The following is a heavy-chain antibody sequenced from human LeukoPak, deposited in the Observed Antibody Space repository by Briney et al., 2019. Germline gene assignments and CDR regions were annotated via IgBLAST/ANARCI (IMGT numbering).Heavy chain of an antibody. CDR3: ARGPLRPAAILGAFDI. V-gene: IGHV4-34*01. D-gene: IGHD2-2*02. CDR1: GGSFSGYY. J-gene: IGHJ3*02. CDR2: INHSGST. Sequence: PSETLSLTCAVYGGSFSGYYWSWIRQPPGKGLEWIGEINHSGSTNYNPSLKSRVTISVDTSKNQFSLKLSSVTAADTAVYYCARGPLRPAAILGAFDIWGQGTMVTVSS.